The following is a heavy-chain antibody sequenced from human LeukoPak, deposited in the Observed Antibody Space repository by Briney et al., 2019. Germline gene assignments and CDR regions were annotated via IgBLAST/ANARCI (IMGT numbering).Heavy chain of an antibody. V-gene: IGHV3-7*03. CDR1: GFTFSSYW. CDR3: ARALTLVRGVITNYFDY. D-gene: IGHD3-10*01. CDR2: IKQDGSEK. J-gene: IGHJ4*02. Sequence: GGSLRLSCAASGFTFSSYWMSWVRQAPGKGLERVANIKQDGSEKYYVDSVKGRFTISRDNAKNSLYLQMNSLRAEDTAVYYCARALTLVRGVITNYFDYWGQGTLVTVSS.